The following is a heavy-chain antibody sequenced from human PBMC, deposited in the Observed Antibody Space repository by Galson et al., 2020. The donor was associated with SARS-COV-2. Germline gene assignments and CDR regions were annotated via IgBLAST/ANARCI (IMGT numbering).Heavy chain of an antibody. CDR3: ARVPLAVRGFKEFDS. CDR1: GYTFTNYG. CDR2: MSAYNGAT. D-gene: IGHD3-10*01. Sequence: ASVKDSCKTSGYTFTNYGVTWVRQAPGQGLEWVGWMSAYNGATNSAATFQGRVTMTTDTSTKTANLELSSLRADETAVYFCARVPLAVRGFKEFDSWGQGTLVTVSS. V-gene: IGHV1-18*01. J-gene: IGHJ5*01.